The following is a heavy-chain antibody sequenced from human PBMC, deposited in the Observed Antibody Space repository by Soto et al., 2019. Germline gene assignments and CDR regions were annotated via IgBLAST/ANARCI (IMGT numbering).Heavy chain of an antibody. J-gene: IGHJ5*02. Sequence: GASVKVSCKASGYTFTGYYMHWVRQAPGQGLEWMGWINPNSGGTNYAQKFQGWVTMTRDTSISTAYMELSRLRSDDTAVYYCARAPPLWFGEYWFDPWGQGTLVTVSS. CDR3: ARAPPLWFGEYWFDP. CDR1: GYTFTGYY. V-gene: IGHV1-2*04. D-gene: IGHD3-10*01. CDR2: INPNSGGT.